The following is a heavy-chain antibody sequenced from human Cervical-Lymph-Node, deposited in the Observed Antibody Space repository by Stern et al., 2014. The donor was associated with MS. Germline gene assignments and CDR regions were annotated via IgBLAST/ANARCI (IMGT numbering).Heavy chain of an antibody. J-gene: IGHJ1*01. CDR1: GYSFISDW. V-gene: IGHV5-51*03. CDR2: IYPGDSDT. Sequence: EVQLVESGAEVKKLGDSLKISCKASGYSFISDWIGWVRQVPGKGREWMGNIYPGDSDTRYSPSFQGLVTISADKSITTAYLQWNSLKASDTALYYCVRGGSGQLVGPFQHWGQGTLISVTS. D-gene: IGHD6-6*01. CDR3: VRGGSGQLVGPFQH.